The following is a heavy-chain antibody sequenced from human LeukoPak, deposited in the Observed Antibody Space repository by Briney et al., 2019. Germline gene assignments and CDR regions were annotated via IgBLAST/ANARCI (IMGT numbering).Heavy chain of an antibody. D-gene: IGHD4-23*01. CDR3: VKGGGNVRRYFEY. V-gene: IGHV3-23*01. CDR1: GFTFRSYG. Sequence: GGSLRLSCAASGFTFRSYGMHWVRQAPGKGLEWVSSISVNGGTTYYADSVKGRFTISRDSSKNTLYLQMNSLRAEDTAVYYCVKGGGNVRRYFEYWGQGTLVTVSS. CDR2: ISVNGGTT. J-gene: IGHJ4*02.